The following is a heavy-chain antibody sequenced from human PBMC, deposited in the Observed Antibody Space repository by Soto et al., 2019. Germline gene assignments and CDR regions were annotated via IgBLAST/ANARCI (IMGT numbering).Heavy chain of an antibody. D-gene: IGHD3-22*01. J-gene: IGHJ5*02. V-gene: IGHV4-4*01. CDR3: ARTGKFYYYDTTGLPFDP. CDR2: IYHLGRT. CDR1: GGTISSTRW. Sequence: ETLSLTCTVSGGTISSTRWWSWVRLSPRKRQEWIGEIYHLGRTNYNPYLKSRVTLSIDKSNNQFSLTLTSVTAADTAVYFCARTGKFYYYDTTGLPFDPWGPGILVTVS.